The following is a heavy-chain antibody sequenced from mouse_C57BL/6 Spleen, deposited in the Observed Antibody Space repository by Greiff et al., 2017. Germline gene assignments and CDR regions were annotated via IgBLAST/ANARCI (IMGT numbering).Heavy chain of an antibody. D-gene: IGHD2-5*01. CDR2: INPNNGGT. J-gene: IGHJ4*01. CDR1: GYTFTDYY. CDR3: ARWGLSFIYYSNYYAMDY. Sequence: EVQLQQSGPELVKPGASVKISCKASGYTFTDYYMNWVKQSHGQSLEWIGDINPNNGGTSYNQKFKGKATLTVDKSSSTAYMELRSLTSEDSAVYYCARWGLSFIYYSNYYAMDYWGQGTSVTVSS. V-gene: IGHV1-26*01.